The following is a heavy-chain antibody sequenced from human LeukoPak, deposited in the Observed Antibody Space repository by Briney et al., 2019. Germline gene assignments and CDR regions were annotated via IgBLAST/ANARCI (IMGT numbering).Heavy chain of an antibody. Sequence: GGSLRLSCAASGFTFSSYAMSWVRQAPGKGLEWVSAISGSGGSTYYADSVKGRFSISRDNSKNTLYLQMNSLRAEDTAVYYCTALSGSYLEYFQHWGQRTLVTVSS. CDR1: GFTFSSYA. CDR2: ISGSGGST. J-gene: IGHJ1*01. D-gene: IGHD1-26*01. CDR3: TALSGSYLEYFQH. V-gene: IGHV3-23*01.